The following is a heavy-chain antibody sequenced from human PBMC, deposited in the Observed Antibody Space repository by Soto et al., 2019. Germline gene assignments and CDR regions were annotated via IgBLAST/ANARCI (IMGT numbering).Heavy chain of an antibody. J-gene: IGHJ4*02. D-gene: IGHD2-21*01. CDR3: ARGLHSLFDY. V-gene: IGHV3-33*01. CDR2: IWYDGNNK. CDR1: GFVFSNYG. Sequence: GGSLRLSCAASGFVFSNYGMHWVRQAPGKGLEWLAVIWYDGNNKYYADSVKGRFTISRDNSNNTLYMQMTSLRADDTAVYYCARGLHSLFDYWGQGTLVTVSS.